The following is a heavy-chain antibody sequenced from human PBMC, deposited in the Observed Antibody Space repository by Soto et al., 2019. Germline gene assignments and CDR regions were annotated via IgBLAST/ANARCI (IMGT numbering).Heavy chain of an antibody. D-gene: IGHD2-15*01. V-gene: IGHV3-33*08. J-gene: IGHJ6*02. CDR1: GFTFNTYG. CDR2: IWYDGSNK. Sequence: QVQLVESGGGVVQPGGSLRLSCTTSGFTFNTYGMHWVRQAPGKGLEWVAVIWYDGSNKYYADSVKGRFTISRDNSKNPVYLQMNSLKAEDTALYYCARADCTGASCYSWPFNYGVDVWGQGTTITVSS. CDR3: ARADCTGASCYSWPFNYGVDV.